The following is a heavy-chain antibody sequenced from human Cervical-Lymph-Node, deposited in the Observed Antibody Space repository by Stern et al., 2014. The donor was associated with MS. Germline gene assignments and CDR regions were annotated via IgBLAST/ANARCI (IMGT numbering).Heavy chain of an antibody. Sequence: EDQLVESGGRLVQPGGALRLSCAASGLTLSLYGMNGVRQAPGKGLEWVSYITSSSSTIYYADSVEGRFTISRDNAKNSLYLQMNSLRAEDTAVYYCARGYGYFDYWGQGTLVTVSS. CDR2: ITSSSSTI. V-gene: IGHV3-48*01. J-gene: IGHJ4*02. D-gene: IGHD4-17*01. CDR3: ARGYGYFDY. CDR1: GLTLSLYG.